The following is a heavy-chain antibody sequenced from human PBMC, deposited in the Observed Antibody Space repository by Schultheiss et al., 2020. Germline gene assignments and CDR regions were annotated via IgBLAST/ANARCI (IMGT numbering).Heavy chain of an antibody. CDR1: GGSFSGYY. V-gene: IGHV4-34*01. Sequence: SETLSLTFAVYGGSFSGYYWSWIRQPPGKGLEWIGEINHSGSTNYNPSLKSRVTISVDTSKNQFSLKLSSVTAADTAVYYCARMPALGAYGPPFDYWGQGTVVTVSS. D-gene: IGHD4-17*01. J-gene: IGHJ4*02. CDR2: INHSGST. CDR3: ARMPALGAYGPPFDY.